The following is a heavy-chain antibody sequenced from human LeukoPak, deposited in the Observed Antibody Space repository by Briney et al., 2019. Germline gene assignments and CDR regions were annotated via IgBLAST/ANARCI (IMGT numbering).Heavy chain of an antibody. V-gene: IGHV4-34*03. Sequence: SETLSLTCAVYGGPFSGYYWSWIRQPPGKGLEWIGEINHSGSTNYNPSLKSRVTISVDTSKNQFSLKLSSVTAADTAVYYCGGLWFGRSGYMDVWGKGTTVTISS. CDR3: GGLWFGRSGYMDV. D-gene: IGHD3-10*01. J-gene: IGHJ6*03. CDR2: INHSGST. CDR1: GGPFSGYY.